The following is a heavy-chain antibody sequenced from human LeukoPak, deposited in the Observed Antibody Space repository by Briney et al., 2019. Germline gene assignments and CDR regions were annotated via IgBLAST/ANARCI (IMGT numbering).Heavy chain of an antibody. CDR2: IYYSGST. J-gene: IGHJ4*02. CDR1: GGSISSYY. V-gene: IGHV4-59*01. Sequence: ETLSLTCTVSGGSISSYYWSWIRQPPGKGLEWIGYIYYSGSTNYNPSLKSRVTISVDTSKNQFSLKLSSVTAADTAVYYCARGQGYGLLNAVDYWGQGTLVTVSS. CDR3: ARGQGYGLLNAVDY. D-gene: IGHD3-10*01.